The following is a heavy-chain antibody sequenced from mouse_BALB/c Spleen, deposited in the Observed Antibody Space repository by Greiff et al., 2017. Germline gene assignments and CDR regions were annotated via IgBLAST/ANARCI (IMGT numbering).Heavy chain of an antibody. D-gene: IGHD4-1*01. V-gene: IGHV1-63*02. J-gene: IGHJ1*01. CDR1: GYTFTNYW. CDR2: IYPGGGYT. Sequence: QVQLKQSGAELVRPGTSVKISCKASGYTFTNYWLGWVKQRPGHGLEWIGDIYPGGGYTNYNEKFKGKATLTADTSSSTAYMQLSSLTSEDSAVYFCARLTGNWYFDVWGAGTTVTVSS. CDR3: ARLTGNWYFDV.